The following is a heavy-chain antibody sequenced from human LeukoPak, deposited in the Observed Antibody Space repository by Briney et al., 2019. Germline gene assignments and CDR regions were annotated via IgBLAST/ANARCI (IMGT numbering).Heavy chain of an antibody. J-gene: IGHJ4*02. CDR3: ARRGTSGWAYYFDF. Sequence: SETLSLTCTVSGDSITTSSNYWVWLRHLPGKGLEWIGSAYRSGSSYYNPSLKSRVTISVDTSKNQFTLNLTSVTAADTAVYHCARRGTSGWAYYFDFWGPGSLLTVSS. V-gene: IGHV4-39*01. D-gene: IGHD6-19*01. CDR1: GDSITTSSNY. CDR2: AYRSGSS.